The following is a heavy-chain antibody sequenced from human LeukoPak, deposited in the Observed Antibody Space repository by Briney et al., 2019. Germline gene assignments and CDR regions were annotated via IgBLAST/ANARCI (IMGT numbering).Heavy chain of an antibody. Sequence: EASVKVSFTSSGDTFTRYDINWVGQAAGQGGERMGWMNPRSGNTIYKQKLQGRVAMTSDTSTSTAYMELSSLRSEDTAVYYCARGGTLVQGVTILYGMYVWGQGTTVTVSS. V-gene: IGHV1-8*01. D-gene: IGHD3-10*01. CDR3: ARGGTLVQGVTILYGMYV. J-gene: IGHJ6*02. CDR1: GDTFTRYD. CDR2: MNPRSGNT.